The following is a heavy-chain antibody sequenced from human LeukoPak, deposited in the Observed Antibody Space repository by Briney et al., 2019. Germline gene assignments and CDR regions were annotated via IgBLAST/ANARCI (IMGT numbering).Heavy chain of an antibody. CDR2: IDPKSGGT. J-gene: IGHJ3*01. Sequence: ASVKVSCKASGYTLTKNHLYCVRQAPGQGLEWVGWIDPKSGGTNFAQNFQGRLTMTRDTSINTAYMELTRLTSDDTTVYYCARELGINAFDVWGQGTMVTVSS. CDR1: GYTLTKNH. V-gene: IGHV1-2*02. D-gene: IGHD7-27*01. CDR3: ARELGINAFDV.